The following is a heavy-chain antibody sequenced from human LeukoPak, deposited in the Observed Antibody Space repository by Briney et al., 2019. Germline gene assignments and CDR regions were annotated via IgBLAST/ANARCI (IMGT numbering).Heavy chain of an antibody. V-gene: IGHV3-30*18. J-gene: IGHJ4*02. Sequence: GGSLRLSCAASGFTFSAYGMQWVRQAPGKGLEWVAIISKTGGTKYYADSVKGRFTVSRDNAGNTLYLQMNSLRPEDTAVYYCAKEVGYNYAPLDYWGLGTLVTVSS. CDR1: GFTFSAYG. CDR2: ISKTGGTK. CDR3: AKEVGYNYAPLDY. D-gene: IGHD5-18*01.